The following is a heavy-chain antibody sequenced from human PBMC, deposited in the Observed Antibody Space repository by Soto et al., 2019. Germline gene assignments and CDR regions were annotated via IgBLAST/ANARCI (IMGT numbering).Heavy chain of an antibody. J-gene: IGHJ3*01. Sequence: ASVKVSCKASGYTFTSYYMHWVRQAPGQGLEWMGIINPSGGSTSYAQKFQGRVTMTRDTSTSTVYMELSSLRSEDTAVYYCAGVLAVAGKYRRGAFDVWGQGTMVTV. CDR3: AGVLAVAGKYRRGAFDV. CDR1: GYTFTSYY. V-gene: IGHV1-46*01. D-gene: IGHD6-19*01. CDR2: INPSGGST.